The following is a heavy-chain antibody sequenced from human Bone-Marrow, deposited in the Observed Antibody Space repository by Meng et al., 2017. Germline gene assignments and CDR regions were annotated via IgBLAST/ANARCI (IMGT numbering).Heavy chain of an antibody. CDR3: ARAGHYCGSGCYSNGLSFLYYGIDV. D-gene: IGHD3-10*01. CDR1: GDCASSNMAS. Sequence: SQTLSLTCAHPGDCASSNMASSNWIRQSPSSGREWLGRTYYRSKWYIDCAVSVKSRITFNPATSKNQCSLQLNSVTPEDTAVYYGARAGHYCGSGCYSNGLSFLYYGIDVWGQGTTVTVSS. CDR2: TYYRSKWYI. J-gene: IGHJ6*02. V-gene: IGHV6-1*01.